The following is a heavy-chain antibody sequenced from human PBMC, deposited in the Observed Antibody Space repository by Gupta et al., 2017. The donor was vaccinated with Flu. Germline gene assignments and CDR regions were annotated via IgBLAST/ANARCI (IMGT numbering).Heavy chain of an antibody. D-gene: IGHD4-17*01. J-gene: IGHJ6*02. CDR3: ARHTTVYYGMDV. Sequence: QVQLVESGGGVVQPGRSLRLSCAASGFPFSSYGMHWVRQAPGKGLEWVAVIWYDGSNKYYADSVKGRFTISRDNSKNTLYLQMNSLRAEDTAVYYCARHTTVYYGMDVWGQGTTVTVSS. V-gene: IGHV3-33*01. CDR2: IWYDGSNK. CDR1: GFPFSSYG.